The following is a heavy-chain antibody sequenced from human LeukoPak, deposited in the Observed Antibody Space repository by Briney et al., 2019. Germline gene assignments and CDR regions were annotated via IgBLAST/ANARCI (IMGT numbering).Heavy chain of an antibody. CDR3: ARRRVVPAAIMYYYYYMDV. D-gene: IGHD2-2*01. CDR1: GGSISSYY. CDR2: IYTSGST. V-gene: IGHV4-4*09. Sequence: SETLSLTCTVSGGSISSYYWSWIRQPPGKGLEWIGYIYTSGSTNYNPSLKSQVTISVDTSKNQFSLKLSSVTAADTAVYYCARRRVVPAAIMYYYYYMDVWGKGTTVTVSS. J-gene: IGHJ6*03.